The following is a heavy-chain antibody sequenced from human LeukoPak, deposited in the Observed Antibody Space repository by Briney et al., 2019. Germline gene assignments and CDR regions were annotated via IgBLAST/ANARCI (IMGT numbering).Heavy chain of an antibody. D-gene: IGHD3-9*01. CDR3: ANREVDILTGYWGAFDI. CDR2: ISGSGGST. V-gene: IGHV3-23*01. J-gene: IGHJ3*02. Sequence: GGTLRLSCAASGFTFSSYGMSWVRQAPGKGLEWVSAISGSGGSTYYADSVKGRFTISRDNSMNTLYLQMNSLRAEDTAVYYCANREVDILTGYWGAFDIWGQGTMVTVSS. CDR1: GFTFSSYG.